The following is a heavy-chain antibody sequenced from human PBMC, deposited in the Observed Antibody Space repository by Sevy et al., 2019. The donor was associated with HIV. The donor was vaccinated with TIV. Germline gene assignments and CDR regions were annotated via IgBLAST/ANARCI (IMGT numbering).Heavy chain of an antibody. CDR2: IIPVLGTP. CDR1: GGTFSSDA. CDR3: ARDASSYSDFWSGPHVWFAP. J-gene: IGHJ5*02. Sequence: ASVKVSCKASGGTFSSDAVSWVRQAPGQGLEWMGGIIPVLGTPTYAQNFQGRVTITGDKSRSTIYMVLTGLRSEDTHMYCCARDASSYSDFWSGPHVWFAPWGQGTLVTVSS. V-gene: IGHV1-69*10. D-gene: IGHD3-3*01.